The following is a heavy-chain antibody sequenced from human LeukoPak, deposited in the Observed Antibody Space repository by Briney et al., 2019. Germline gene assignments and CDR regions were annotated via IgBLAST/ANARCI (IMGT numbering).Heavy chain of an antibody. CDR3: ARLHYYDSSGPPSPGY. CDR1: GGSISSSSYY. Sequence: PSETLSLTCTVSGGSISSSSYYWGWIRQPPGKGLEWIGSIYYSGSTYYNPSLKSRVTISVDTSKNQFSLKLSSVTAVDTAVYYCARLHYYDSSGPPSPGYWGQGTLVTVSS. D-gene: IGHD3-22*01. V-gene: IGHV4-39*01. CDR2: IYYSGST. J-gene: IGHJ4*02.